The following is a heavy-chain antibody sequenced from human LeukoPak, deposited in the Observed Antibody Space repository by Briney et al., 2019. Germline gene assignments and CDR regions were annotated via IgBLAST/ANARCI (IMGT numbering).Heavy chain of an antibody. D-gene: IGHD3-3*01. J-gene: IGHJ4*02. CDR3: ARDNYDFWSGYPRFDY. V-gene: IGHV3-64*01. CDR2: ISSNGGST. Sequence: GGSLRLSCAASGFTFSGSAMHWVRQAPGKGLEYVSAISSNGGSTYYANSVKGRFTISRDNSKNTLYLQMGSLRAEDMAVYYCARDNYDFWSGYPRFDYWGQGTLVTVSS. CDR1: GFTFSGSA.